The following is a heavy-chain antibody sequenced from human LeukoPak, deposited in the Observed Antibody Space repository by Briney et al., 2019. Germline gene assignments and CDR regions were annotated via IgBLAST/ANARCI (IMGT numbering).Heavy chain of an antibody. CDR2: IYTSGST. J-gene: IGHJ4*02. Sequence: PSQTLSLTCTVSGGSISSGSYYWSWIRQPAGNGLESIGHIYTSGSTNYNPSLKSRVTISVDTSKNQFSLKLNSVTAADTAVYYCARVSGYDWESFYDYWGQGTLVTVSS. D-gene: IGHD5-12*01. CDR3: ARVSGYDWESFYDY. V-gene: IGHV4-61*09. CDR1: GGSISSGSYY.